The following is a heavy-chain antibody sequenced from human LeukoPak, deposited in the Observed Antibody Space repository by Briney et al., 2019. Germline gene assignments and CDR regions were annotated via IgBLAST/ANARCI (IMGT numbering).Heavy chain of an antibody. V-gene: IGHV4-39*01. CDR1: GGSISSSSYY. CDR3: ASHAYYYDSSGYSSDAFDI. D-gene: IGHD3-22*01. J-gene: IGHJ3*02. CDR2: IYYSGST. Sequence: SETLSLTCTVSGGSISSSSYYWGWIRQPPGKGLEWIGSIYYSGSTYYNPSLKSRVTISVDTSKNQFSLKLSSVTAADTAVYYCASHAYYYDSSGYSSDAFDIWGQGTMVTVSS.